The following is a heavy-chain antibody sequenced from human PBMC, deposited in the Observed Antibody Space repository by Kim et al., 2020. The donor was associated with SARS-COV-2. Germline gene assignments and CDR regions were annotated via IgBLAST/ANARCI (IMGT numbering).Heavy chain of an antibody. CDR2: INTNTGNP. J-gene: IGHJ5*02. Sequence: ASVKVSCKASGYTFTSYAMNWVRQTSGQGLEWMGWINTNTGNPTYAQGFTGRFVFSLDTSVSTAYLQISSLKAEDTAVYYCARECGAQGYGPSNWFVPWGHGTLVAVSS. CDR1: GYTFTSYA. V-gene: IGHV7-4-1*02. D-gene: IGHD5-18*01. CDR3: ARECGAQGYGPSNWFVP.